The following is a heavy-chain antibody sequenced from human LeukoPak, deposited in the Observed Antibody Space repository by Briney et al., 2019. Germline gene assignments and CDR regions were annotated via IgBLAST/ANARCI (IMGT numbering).Heavy chain of an antibody. CDR2: IYYSGST. CDR3: ATYYDYVWGSWPKAFDY. D-gene: IGHD3-16*01. CDR1: GGSISSYY. J-gene: IGHJ4*02. V-gene: IGHV4-59*12. Sequence: PSETLSFTCTVSGGSISSYYWSWIRQPPGKGLEWIGSIYYSGSTNYNPSLKSRVTISVDTSKNQFSLKLSSVTAADTAVYYCATYYDYVWGSWPKAFDYWGQGTLVTVSS.